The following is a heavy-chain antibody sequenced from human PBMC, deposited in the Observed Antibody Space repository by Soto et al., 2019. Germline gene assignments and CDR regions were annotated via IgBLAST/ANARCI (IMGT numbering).Heavy chain of an antibody. CDR1: GFTLSSYA. D-gene: IGHD1-1*01. CDR3: AKGKTGTTFYYYYGMDV. J-gene: IGHJ6*02. CDR2: ISGSGGST. Sequence: GGSLRLSCAASGFTLSSYAMSWVRQAQGKGLEWVSAISGSGGSTYYADSVKGRFTISRDNSKNTLYLQMNSLRAEDTAVYYCAKGKTGTTFYYYYGMDVWGQGTTVTVSS. V-gene: IGHV3-23*01.